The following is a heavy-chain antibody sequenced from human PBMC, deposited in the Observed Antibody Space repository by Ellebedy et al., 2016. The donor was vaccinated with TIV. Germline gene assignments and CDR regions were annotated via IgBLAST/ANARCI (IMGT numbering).Heavy chain of an antibody. J-gene: IGHJ4*02. D-gene: IGHD1-7*01. CDR3: AREAGNYAHFDY. CDR1: GGILRSYA. Sequence: SVNVSCXASGGILRSYAISWVRQPPGQGLEWMGGIIPISDTANYAQKFQGRVTITADESTSTAYMELSSLRSEDTAVYYCAREAGNYAHFDYWGQGTLVIVSS. V-gene: IGHV1-69*13. CDR2: IIPISDTA.